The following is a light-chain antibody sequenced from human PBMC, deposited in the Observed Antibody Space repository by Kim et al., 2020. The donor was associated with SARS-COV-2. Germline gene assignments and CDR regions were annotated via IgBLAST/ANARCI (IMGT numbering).Light chain of an antibody. J-gene: IGLJ2*01. CDR1: SSNIGSNY. Sequence: GQQVTIACYGSSSNIGSNYVYWYQQLPGTAPKLLICRNNQRPSGVPDRFSGSKSGTSASLAISGLRSEDEADYYCAAWDDSLSGVVFGGGTQLTVL. CDR3: AAWDDSLSGVV. V-gene: IGLV1-47*01. CDR2: RNN.